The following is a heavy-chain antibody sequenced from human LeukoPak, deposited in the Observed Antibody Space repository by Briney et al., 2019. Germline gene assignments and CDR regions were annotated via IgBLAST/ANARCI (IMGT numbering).Heavy chain of an antibody. J-gene: IGHJ6*02. Sequence: ASVTVSCKASGCTFTSYGISWVRQPPGQGLEWMGWINAYNGNTNYAQKLQGRITITTDTSTSTAYMELRSLRSDDTAVYYCAGDNLHYDILTGYYKGPGYYYYYGMDVWGQGTTVTVSS. D-gene: IGHD3-9*01. CDR1: GCTFTSYG. V-gene: IGHV1-18*01. CDR3: AGDNLHYDILTGYYKGPGYYYYYGMDV. CDR2: INAYNGNT.